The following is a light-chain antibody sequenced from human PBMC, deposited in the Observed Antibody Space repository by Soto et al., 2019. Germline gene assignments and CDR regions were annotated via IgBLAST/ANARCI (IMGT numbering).Light chain of an antibody. CDR2: EVI. J-gene: IGLJ2*01. CDR1: SSDVGGYEY. Sequence: QSALTQPPSASGSPGQSVTISCTGSSSDVGGYEYVSWYQQHPGKAPKLIIYEVIKRPSGVPDRFSGSKSGNTASLTVSGLQAEDEADYYCSSYAGSNNLHVLFGGGTKRTVL. V-gene: IGLV2-8*01. CDR3: SSYAGSNNLHVL.